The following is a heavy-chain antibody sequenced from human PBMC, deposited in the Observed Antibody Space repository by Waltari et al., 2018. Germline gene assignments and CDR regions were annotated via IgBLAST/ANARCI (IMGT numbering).Heavy chain of an antibody. CDR2: TYYRSKWYN. D-gene: IGHD3-9*01. CDR3: ARGGVSYYDILTGYFDDSYGMDV. J-gene: IGHJ6*02. Sequence: QVQLQQSGPGLGRPSKTRSLTRAISGDSVSGNSAVWNWIRQSHSRGLEWLGRTYYRSKWYNDYAVSVKSRIIINPDTSKNQFSLHLNSVTPEDTAVYYCARGGVSYYDILTGYFDDSYGMDVWGQGTTVTVSS. V-gene: IGHV6-1*01. CDR1: GDSVSGNSAV.